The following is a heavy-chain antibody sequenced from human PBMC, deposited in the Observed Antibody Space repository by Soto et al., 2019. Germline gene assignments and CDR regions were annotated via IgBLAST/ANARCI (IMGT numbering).Heavy chain of an antibody. V-gene: IGHV4-61*01. CDR2: IYYSGST. CDR1: GCSVSSGSYY. Sequence: QVQLQESGPGLLKPSETLSLTCTVSGCSVSSGSYYWSWIRQPPGKGLEWIGYIYYSGSTNYNPCLEARGTRHVDTCKNQDSRMLGAVTAAISGVYYCVRFGCAYDYGMDVWGQGTTVTVSS. D-gene: IGHD3-10*01. CDR3: VRFGCAYDYGMDV. J-gene: IGHJ6*02.